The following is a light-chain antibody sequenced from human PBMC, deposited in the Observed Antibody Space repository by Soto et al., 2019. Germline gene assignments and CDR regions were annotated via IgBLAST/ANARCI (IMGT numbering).Light chain of an antibody. Sequence: DIQMTQSPSSLSASVGDRVTITCRASQSISSYLNWYQQKPGKAPKLLIYAASSLQSGVPSRFSGSGSGTDCTLTISSLQPEDFATYYCQQSYSTPPLTCGGGTKVEIK. CDR2: AAS. CDR3: QQSYSTPPLT. CDR1: QSISSY. V-gene: IGKV1-39*01. J-gene: IGKJ4*01.